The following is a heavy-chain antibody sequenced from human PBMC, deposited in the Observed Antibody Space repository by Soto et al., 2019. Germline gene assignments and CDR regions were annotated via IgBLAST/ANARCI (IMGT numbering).Heavy chain of an antibody. CDR3: ARDLEVLVLGVDNYYYYGMDV. J-gene: IGHJ6*02. D-gene: IGHD2-15*01. CDR1: GGTFSSFA. CDR2: IIPIFGTA. V-gene: IGHV1-69*13. Sequence: SVKVSCKASGGTFSSFAITWVRQAPGQGLEWMGGIIPIFGTANYAQKFQGRVTITADESTSTSYMELSSLRSEDTGVYYCARDLEVLVLGVDNYYYYGMDVWSQRSTVIAS.